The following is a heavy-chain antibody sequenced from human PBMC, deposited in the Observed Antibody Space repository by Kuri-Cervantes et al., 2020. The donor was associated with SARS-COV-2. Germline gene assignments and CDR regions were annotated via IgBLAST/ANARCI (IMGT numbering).Heavy chain of an antibody. CDR3: AREADGGNLLDAFDI. CDR2: ISYDGSNK. V-gene: IGHV3-30*14. D-gene: IGHD4-23*01. CDR1: GFTFSSYA. Sequence: GGSLRLSCAASGFTFSSYAMHWVRQAPGKGLEWVAVISYDGSNKYYADSVKGRFTISRDNSKNTLYLQMNSLRAEDTAVYYCAREADGGNLLDAFDIWGQGTMVTVSS. J-gene: IGHJ3*02.